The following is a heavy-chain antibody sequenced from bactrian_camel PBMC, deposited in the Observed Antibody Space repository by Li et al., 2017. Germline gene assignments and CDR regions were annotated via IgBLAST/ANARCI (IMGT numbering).Heavy chain of an antibody. Sequence: DVQLVESGGDSVQTGGSLRLSCAASGFSFARSCVAWFRQAPGKEREGVASITRIHGGTAYADSVKGRFTISLDAAANTLYLQMDSLKPDDTAMYYCAASPGLGCPGPGLPSLPSLYRYWGQGTQVTVS. CDR2: ITRIHGGT. D-gene: IGHD5*01. CDR3: AASPGLGCPGPGLPSLPSLYRY. V-gene: IGHV3S66*01. CDR1: GFSFARSC. J-gene: IGHJ4*01.